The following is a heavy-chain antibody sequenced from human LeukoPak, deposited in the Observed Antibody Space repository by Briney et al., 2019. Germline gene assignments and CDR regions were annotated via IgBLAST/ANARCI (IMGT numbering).Heavy chain of an antibody. CDR1: GGSFSGYY. V-gene: IGHV4-34*01. CDR2: IYYTGTT. Sequence: SETLSLTCTVYGGSFSGYYWSWIRQPPGKGLEWIGNIYYTGTTYYNPSLKSRVTISIDTSKSQFSMKLSSVTAADTAVYYCARGDYYDSSVSYWGQGTLVTVSS. CDR3: ARGDYYDSSVSY. J-gene: IGHJ4*02. D-gene: IGHD3-22*01.